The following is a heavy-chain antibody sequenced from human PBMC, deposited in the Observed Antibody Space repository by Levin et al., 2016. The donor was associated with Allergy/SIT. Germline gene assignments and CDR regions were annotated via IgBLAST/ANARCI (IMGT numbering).Heavy chain of an antibody. J-gene: IGHJ5*02. Sequence: WIRQPPGKGLEWVSAISGSGGSTYYADSVKGRFTISRDNSKNTLYLQMNSLRAEDTAVYYCAKAPGSSSSVNWFDPWGQGTLVTVSS. CDR2: ISGSGGST. CDR3: AKAPGSSSSVNWFDP. D-gene: IGHD6-13*01. V-gene: IGHV3-23*01.